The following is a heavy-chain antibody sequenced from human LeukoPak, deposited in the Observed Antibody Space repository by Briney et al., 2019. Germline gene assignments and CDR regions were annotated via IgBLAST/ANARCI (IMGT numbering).Heavy chain of an antibody. CDR3: AKSRVRGVIGKKTYDAFDI. D-gene: IGHD3-10*01. J-gene: IGHJ3*02. Sequence: GRSLRLSCAASGFTFSSYGMHWVRQAPGKGLEWVAVISYDGSNKYYADSVKGRFTISRDNSKNTLYLQMNSLRAEDTAVYYCAKSRVRGVIGKKTYDAFDIWGQGTMVTVSS. CDR1: GFTFSSYG. V-gene: IGHV3-30*18. CDR2: ISYDGSNK.